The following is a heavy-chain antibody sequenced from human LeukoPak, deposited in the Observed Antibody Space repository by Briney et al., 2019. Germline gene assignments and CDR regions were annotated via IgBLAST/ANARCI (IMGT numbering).Heavy chain of an antibody. D-gene: IGHD2-2*01. CDR1: GFTFSSYA. V-gene: IGHV3-30*04. J-gene: IGHJ4*02. CDR2: ISYDGSNK. Sequence: GGSLRLSCAASGFTFSSYAMHWVRQAPGKGLEGVAVISYDGSNKYYADSVKGRFTISRDNSKKTLYLQMNSLRAQDTAVYYCARDAKLCSRTSCIDYWGQGTLVTVSS. CDR3: ARDAKLCSRTSCIDY.